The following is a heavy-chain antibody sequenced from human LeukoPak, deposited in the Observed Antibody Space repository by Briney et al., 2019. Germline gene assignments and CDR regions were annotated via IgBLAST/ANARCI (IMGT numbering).Heavy chain of an antibody. CDR1: GGTFSSYA. CDR2: IIPIFGTA. D-gene: IGHD5-24*01. Sequence: SVKVSCKASGGTFSSYAISWVRQAPGQGLEWMGGIIPIFGTANYAQKFQGRVTITTDESTSTAYMELRSLRSEDTAVYYCARGRGWLTNWFDPWGQGTLVTVSS. J-gene: IGHJ5*02. CDR3: ARGRGWLTNWFDP. V-gene: IGHV1-69*05.